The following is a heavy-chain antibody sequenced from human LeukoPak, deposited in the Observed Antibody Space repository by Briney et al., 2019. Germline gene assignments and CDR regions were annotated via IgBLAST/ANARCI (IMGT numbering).Heavy chain of an antibody. CDR1: GGSISSYY. CDR2: IYYSGST. CDR3: AKDSRYCSSTSCYSASDY. D-gene: IGHD2-2*01. Sequence: SETLSLTCTVSGGSISSYYWSWIRQPPGKGLEWIGYIYYSGSTNYNPSLKSRVTISVDTSKNQFSLKLSSVTAADTAVYYCAKDSRYCSSTSCYSASDYWGQGTLVTVSS. J-gene: IGHJ4*02. V-gene: IGHV4-59*01.